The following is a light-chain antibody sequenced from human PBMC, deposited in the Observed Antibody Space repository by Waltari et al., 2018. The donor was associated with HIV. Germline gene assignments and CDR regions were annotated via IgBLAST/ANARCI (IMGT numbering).Light chain of an antibody. CDR2: GAS. CDR3: QQYNTLPPYT. J-gene: IGKJ2*01. CDR1: QSLSSN. V-gene: IGKV3-15*01. Sequence: EIVMTQSPATLSVSPGERATLSCRASQSLSSNLAWYQQKPGQAPRLLIYGASTRATGIPARFSGSGSGTEFTLTISSLQSEDFAVYYCQQYNTLPPYTFGQGTKLEIK.